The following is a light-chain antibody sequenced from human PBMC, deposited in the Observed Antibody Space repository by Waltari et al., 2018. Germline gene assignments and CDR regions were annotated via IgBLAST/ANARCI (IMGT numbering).Light chain of an antibody. CDR2: GAS. CDR1: QSVSSSY. J-gene: IGKJ2*01. Sequence: EIVLTQSPGTLSLSQGERATLPCRASQSVSSSYLAWYQQKPGQAPRLLIYGASSRATGIPDRFSGSWSGTDFTLTISRLEPEDFAVYYCQQYGSSPYTFGQGTKLEIK. CDR3: QQYGSSPYT. V-gene: IGKV3-20*01.